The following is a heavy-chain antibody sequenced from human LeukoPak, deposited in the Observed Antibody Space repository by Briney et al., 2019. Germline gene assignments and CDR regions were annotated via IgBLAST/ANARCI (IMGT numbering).Heavy chain of an antibody. CDR2: ISSGRPTT. J-gene: IGHJ4*02. CDR3: ARGGTARPDY. Sequence: GGSLRLSCAASGFTFSNYGMNWVRQAPGTGLQWVSYISSGRPTTNYAASVGGRFTVSRDNAKSSLFLLMNNLRVEDTGVYYCARGGTARPDYWGQGTLVTVSS. D-gene: IGHD6-6*01. V-gene: IGHV3-48*04. CDR1: GFTFSNYG.